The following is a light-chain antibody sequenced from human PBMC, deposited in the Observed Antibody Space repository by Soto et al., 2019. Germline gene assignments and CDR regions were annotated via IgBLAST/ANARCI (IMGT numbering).Light chain of an antibody. Sequence: DIVMTQSPDSLAVSLGERATINCKSSQSGLYSLNKKNFLAWYQLKPGQPPKLLVYWASTRESGVPDRFSGSGSGTDFTLTISSLQAEDVAVYYCQQYYSTPITFGQGTRLEIK. CDR3: QQYYSTPIT. J-gene: IGKJ5*01. V-gene: IGKV4-1*01. CDR2: WAS. CDR1: QSGLYSLNKKNF.